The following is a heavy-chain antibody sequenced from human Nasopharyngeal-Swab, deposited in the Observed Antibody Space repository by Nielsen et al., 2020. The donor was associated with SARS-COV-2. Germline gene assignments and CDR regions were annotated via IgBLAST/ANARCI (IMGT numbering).Heavy chain of an antibody. Sequence: SCAISGDSVSSSSAAWNWIRQSPSRGLEWLGRTYYRSKCYNDYAVSVKSRITINPDTSKNQFSLHLNSVTPEDTAVYYCARARGAYGDYYYYYTDVWGKGTTVTVSS. CDR3: ARARGAYGDYYYYYTDV. J-gene: IGHJ6*03. CDR1: GDSVSSSSAA. V-gene: IGHV6-1*01. CDR2: TYYRSKCYN. D-gene: IGHD4-17*01.